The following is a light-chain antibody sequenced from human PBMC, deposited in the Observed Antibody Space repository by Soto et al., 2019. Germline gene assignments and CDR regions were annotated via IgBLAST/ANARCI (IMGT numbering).Light chain of an antibody. V-gene: IGKV3-15*01. CDR1: QSVSSN. CDR2: GAS. J-gene: IGKJ2*01. CDR3: QQYDEWPPSYT. Sequence: EIVMTQSPATLSVSPAERATLSCRASQSVSSNLAWYQQKPGQAPRLLIYGASTRATGIPARISGSGSGTEFTLTISSLQSEDFAIYYCQQYDEWPPSYTFGQGTKLEI.